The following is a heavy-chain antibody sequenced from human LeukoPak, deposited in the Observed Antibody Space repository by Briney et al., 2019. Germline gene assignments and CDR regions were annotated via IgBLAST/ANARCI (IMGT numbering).Heavy chain of an antibody. V-gene: IGHV3-74*01. CDR1: GFTFSDFW. Sequence: GGSLRLSCAASGFTFSDFWMGWVRQAPGKGLVWVSRINSDGSSTSYADSVKGRFTISRDNAKNTLYLQMNSLRAEDTAVYYCARVPYDFWSGPSFDPWGQGTLVTVSS. D-gene: IGHD3-3*01. CDR3: ARVPYDFWSGPSFDP. CDR2: INSDGSST. J-gene: IGHJ5*02.